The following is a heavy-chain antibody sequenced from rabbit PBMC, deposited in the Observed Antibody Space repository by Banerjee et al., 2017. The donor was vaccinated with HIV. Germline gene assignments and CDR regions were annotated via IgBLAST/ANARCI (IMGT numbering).Heavy chain of an antibody. V-gene: IGHV1S40*01. D-gene: IGHD1-1*01. CDR2: IHQSYTGT. Sequence: QSLEESGGGLVQPEGSLTLTCTASGIDFSSHYYMCWVRQAPGKGLEWIGCIHQSYTGTYYATWAKGRFTISKTSSTTVTLQMTSLTAADTATYFCARDVSRNGGWLDWLDLWGPGTLVTV. CDR1: GIDFSSHYY. J-gene: IGHJ5*01. CDR3: ARDVSRNGGWLDWLDL.